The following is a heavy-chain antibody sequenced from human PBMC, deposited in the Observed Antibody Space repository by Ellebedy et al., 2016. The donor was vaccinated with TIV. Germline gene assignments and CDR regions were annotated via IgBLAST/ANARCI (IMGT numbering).Heavy chain of an antibody. Sequence: PGGSLRLSCEASGFTFSSHGMNWARPAPSKGLEWVAVISYEGSDKYYVDSVKGRFTISRDNSKNTVYLQMNSLRAEDTAVYYCARGASLYGDYVFDYWGQGTLVTVSS. CDR1: GFTFSSHG. CDR3: ARGASLYGDYVFDY. D-gene: IGHD4-17*01. CDR2: ISYEGSDK. J-gene: IGHJ4*02. V-gene: IGHV3-30*03.